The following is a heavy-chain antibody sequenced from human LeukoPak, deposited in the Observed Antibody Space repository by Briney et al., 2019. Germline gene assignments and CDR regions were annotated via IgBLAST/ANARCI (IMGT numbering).Heavy chain of an antibody. D-gene: IGHD2-2*01. CDR3: TTAGGVVVPAVLAVAGTCCFDY. CDR2: IKSKTDGGTT. Sequence: PGGSLRLSCAASGFTFSNAWMSWVRQAPGKGLEWVGRIKSKTDGGTTDYAAPVKGRFTISRDDSKNTLYLQMNSLKTEDTAVYYCTTAGGVVVPAVLAVAGTCCFDYWGQGTLVTVSS. CDR1: GFTFSNAW. V-gene: IGHV3-15*01. J-gene: IGHJ4*02.